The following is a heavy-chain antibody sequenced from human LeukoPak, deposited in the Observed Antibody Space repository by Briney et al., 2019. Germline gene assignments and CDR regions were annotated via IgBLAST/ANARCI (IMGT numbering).Heavy chain of an antibody. CDR1: GYTFTGYY. CDR2: INPNSGGT. D-gene: IGHD1-26*01. CDR3: ARASSGSLDAFDI. V-gene: IGHV1-2*02. Sequence: ASVKVSCKASGYTFTGYYMHWVRQAPGQGLEWMGWINPNSGGTNYAQKFQGRVTMTRDTSISTAYMELSRLRSDDTAVYYRARASSGSLDAFDIWGQGTMVTVSS. J-gene: IGHJ3*02.